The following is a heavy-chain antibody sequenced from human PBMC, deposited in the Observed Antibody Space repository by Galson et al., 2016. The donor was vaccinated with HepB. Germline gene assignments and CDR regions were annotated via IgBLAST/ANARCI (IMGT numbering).Heavy chain of an antibody. CDR2: ISGSGGST. CDR1: GFTFSSYA. CDR3: AKDGKDFPRRRIRTMIVVVMRH. J-gene: IGHJ4*02. Sequence: SLRLSCAASGFTFSSYAMSWVRQAPGKGLEWVSGISGSGGSTYYADSVKGRFIISRDNSKSTVYLQMNSLRAEDTAVYYCAKDGKDFPRRRIRTMIVVVMRHWGQGTLVTVSS. D-gene: IGHD3-22*01. V-gene: IGHV3-23*01.